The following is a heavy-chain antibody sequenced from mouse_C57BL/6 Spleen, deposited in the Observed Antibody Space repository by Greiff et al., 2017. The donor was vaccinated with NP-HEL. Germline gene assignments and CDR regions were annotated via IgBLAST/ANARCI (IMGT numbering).Heavy chain of an antibody. CDR1: GYTFTSYW. V-gene: IGHV1-59*01. D-gene: IGHD1-1*01. Sequence: VQLQQPGAELVIPGTSVRLSCMASGYTFTSYWMHWVQQRPGPVRSWIPALYPRDSYINYNQKFKGKATLTVDTSSSTAYMQLSSLTSEDSAVYYCARTVYYYGSSYEDYWGKGTTLTVSS. CDR3: ARTVYYYGSSYEDY. J-gene: IGHJ2*01. CDR2: LYPRDSYI.